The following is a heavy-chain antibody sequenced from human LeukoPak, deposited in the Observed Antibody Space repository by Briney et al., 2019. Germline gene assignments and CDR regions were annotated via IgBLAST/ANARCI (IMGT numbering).Heavy chain of an antibody. CDR1: GGSISSGGYS. CDR3: ARGGHYGSGSDFDY. D-gene: IGHD3-10*01. J-gene: IGHJ4*02. Sequence: SQTLSLTCDISGGSISSGGYSWSWIRQPPGKGLEWIGYTYHSGSTYYNPSLKSRVTISVDRSKNQFSLKLSSVTAADTAVYYCARGGHYGSGSDFDYWGQGTLVTVSS. CDR2: TYHSGST. V-gene: IGHV4-30-2*01.